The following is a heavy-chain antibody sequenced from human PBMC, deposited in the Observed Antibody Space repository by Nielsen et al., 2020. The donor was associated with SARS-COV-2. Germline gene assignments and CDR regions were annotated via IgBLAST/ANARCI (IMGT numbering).Heavy chain of an antibody. CDR1: GGSISSGDYY. V-gene: IGHV4-30-4*01. CDR3: ARAPTPRSGGSNNWFDP. CDR2: IYYSGST. D-gene: IGHD2-15*01. J-gene: IGHJ5*02. Sequence: SETLSLTCTVSGGSISSGDYYWSWIRQPPGKGLEWMGYIYYSGSTYYNPSLKSRVTISVDTSKNQFSLKLSSVTAADTAVYYCARAPTPRSGGSNNWFDPWGQGTLVTVSS.